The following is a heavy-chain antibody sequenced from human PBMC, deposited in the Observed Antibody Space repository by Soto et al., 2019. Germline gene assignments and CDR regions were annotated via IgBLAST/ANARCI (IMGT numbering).Heavy chain of an antibody. V-gene: IGHV3-33*06. Sequence: PGGSLRLSCAASGFIFSSYGMHWVRQAPGKGLEWVAGIWYDGSNTFYSDAVKGRFSISRDNSKNTVDLQMNSLRAEDTAVYYCAKYIAVAPGWLDPWGQGIPVRVSS. CDR2: IWYDGSNT. D-gene: IGHD6-19*01. J-gene: IGHJ5*02. CDR1: GFIFSSYG. CDR3: AKYIAVAPGWLDP.